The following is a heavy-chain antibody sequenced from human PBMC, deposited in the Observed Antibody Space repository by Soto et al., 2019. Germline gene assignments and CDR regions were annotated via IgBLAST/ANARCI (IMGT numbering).Heavy chain of an antibody. V-gene: IGHV4-31*02. Sequence: PGKGLERIGYIYHSGTTYYNPSLKSRVTISVDTSKNQFSLKLTSVTAADTVFFFQAEDGIRDLLPVSAFLLNRSSDL. D-gene: IGHD2-15*01. CDR3: AEDGIRDLLPVSAFLLNRSSDL. J-gene: IGHJ2*01. CDR2: IYHSGTT.